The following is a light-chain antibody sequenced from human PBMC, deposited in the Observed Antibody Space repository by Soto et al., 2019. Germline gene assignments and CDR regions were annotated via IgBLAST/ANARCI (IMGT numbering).Light chain of an antibody. V-gene: IGKV3-20*01. Sequence: EIVLTQSPGTLSLSPGERATLSCRASQSVGRDYLAWYQQKPGQAPRLLIYHASNRATGIPDRFSGSGSGTDFTLTISRLEPEDFAEFYCQQYASSPLTFGGGTKVDIK. CDR2: HAS. J-gene: IGKJ4*01. CDR3: QQYASSPLT. CDR1: QSVGRDY.